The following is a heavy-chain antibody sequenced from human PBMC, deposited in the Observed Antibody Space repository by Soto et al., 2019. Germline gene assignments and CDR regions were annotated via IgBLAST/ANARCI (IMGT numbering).Heavy chain of an antibody. V-gene: IGHV4-39*01. Sequence: SETLSLTCTVSGGSISSSSYYWGWIRQPPGKGLEWIGSIYYSGSTYYNPSLKSRVTISVDTSKNQFSLKLSSVTAADTAVYYCARYVDIVATIPYNWFDPWGQGTLVTVSS. J-gene: IGHJ5*02. CDR3: ARYVDIVATIPYNWFDP. CDR2: IYYSGST. D-gene: IGHD5-12*01. CDR1: GGSISSSSYY.